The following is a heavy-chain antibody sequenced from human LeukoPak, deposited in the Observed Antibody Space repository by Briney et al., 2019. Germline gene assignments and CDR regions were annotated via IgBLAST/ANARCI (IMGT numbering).Heavy chain of an antibody. CDR2: ISAYNGNT. V-gene: IGHV1-18*01. CDR1: GYTFITYG. J-gene: IGHJ4*02. Sequence: ASVKVSCKASGYTFITYGISWVRQAPGQGLEWMGWISAYNGNTNYAQKLQGRVTMTTDTSTSTAYMELRSLRSEDTAVYYCASGVSSGWYGDYWGQGTLVTVSS. CDR3: ASGVSSGWYGDY. D-gene: IGHD6-19*01.